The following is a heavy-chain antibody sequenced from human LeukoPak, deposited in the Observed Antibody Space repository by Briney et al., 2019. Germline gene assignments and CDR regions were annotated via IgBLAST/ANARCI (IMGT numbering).Heavy chain of an antibody. Sequence: ASVKVSCKASGYTFTGYYMHWVRQAAGQGLEWMGRINPNSGGTNYAQKFQGRVTMTRDTSISTAYMELSRLRSDDTAVYYCARADVILRYFDWLQDAFDIWGQGTMVTVSS. V-gene: IGHV1-2*06. CDR2: INPNSGGT. CDR3: ARADVILRYFDWLQDAFDI. J-gene: IGHJ3*02. CDR1: GYTFTGYY. D-gene: IGHD3-9*01.